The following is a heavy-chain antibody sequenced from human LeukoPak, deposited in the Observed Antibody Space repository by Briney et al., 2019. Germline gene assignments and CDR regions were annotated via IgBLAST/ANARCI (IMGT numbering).Heavy chain of an antibody. J-gene: IGHJ4*02. CDR3: GKGLPGGYPFYY. CDR1: GFAFRSYA. D-gene: IGHD3-16*01. Sequence: GGSLRLSCAASGFAFRSYAMSWVRQAPGKGLEWVSAISGSGVSTYYADSVKGRFTISRDNSKNTLYLQMNSLRAEDTAVYYCGKGLPGGYPFYYWGQGTLVTVS. V-gene: IGHV3-23*01. CDR2: ISGSGVST.